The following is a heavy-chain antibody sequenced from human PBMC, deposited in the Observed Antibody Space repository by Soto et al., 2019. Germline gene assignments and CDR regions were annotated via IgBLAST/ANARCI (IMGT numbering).Heavy chain of an antibody. V-gene: IGHV3-23*01. CDR2: ISGSGGST. D-gene: IGHD6-19*01. CDR1: GFTFSSYA. Sequence: GGSLRLSCAASGFTFSSYAMSWVRQAPGKGLEWVSAISGSGGSTYYADSVKGRFTISRDNSKNTLYLQMNSLRAEDTAVYYCAKGRWQQWLVSEFDYWGQGTLVTVSS. CDR3: AKGRWQQWLVSEFDY. J-gene: IGHJ4*02.